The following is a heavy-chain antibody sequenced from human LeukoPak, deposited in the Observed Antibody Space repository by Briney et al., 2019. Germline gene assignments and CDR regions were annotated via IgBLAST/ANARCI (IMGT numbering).Heavy chain of an antibody. J-gene: IGHJ5*02. D-gene: IGHD4-17*01. Sequence: PSETLSLTCAVSGGSISSGGYSWSWIRQPPGKGLEWIGYIYHNGSTYYNPYLKSRVTISVDRSKNQFSLKLSSVTAADTAVYYCARGGFDYGDYLNWFDPWGQGTLVTVSS. V-gene: IGHV4-30-2*01. CDR3: ARGGFDYGDYLNWFDP. CDR2: IYHNGST. CDR1: GGSISSGGYS.